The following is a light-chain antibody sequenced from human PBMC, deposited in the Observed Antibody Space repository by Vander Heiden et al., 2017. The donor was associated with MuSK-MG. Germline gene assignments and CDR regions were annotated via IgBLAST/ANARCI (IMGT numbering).Light chain of an antibody. CDR2: TDN. CDR3: ATWDDRLNGWV. CDR1: SSNIGRNT. J-gene: IGLJ3*02. Sequence: SVLTQPPSAPGTPGQRVTISCSGSSSNIGRNTVSWYQQLPGTAPKLLIYTDNQRPSGVPVRFSGSKSGTSASLAISGLQSEDEAHYYCATWDDRLNGWVFGGGTKLTVL. V-gene: IGLV1-44*01.